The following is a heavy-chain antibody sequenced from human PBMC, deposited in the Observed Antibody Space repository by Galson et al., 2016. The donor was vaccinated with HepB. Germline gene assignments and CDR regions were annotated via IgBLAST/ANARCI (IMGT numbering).Heavy chain of an antibody. D-gene: IGHD1-26*01. CDR1: GFSLSSYS. V-gene: IGHV3-48*02. Sequence: SLRLSCAVSGFSLSSYSLNWVRQAPGEGLEWVSFISRNGRTTYYADSVKGRFTISRDDANNSLYLQMNSLRDEDTAVYFCAREQVGVHFDSWGQGTMVTVA. CDR2: ISRNGRTT. CDR3: AREQVGVHFDS. J-gene: IGHJ4*02.